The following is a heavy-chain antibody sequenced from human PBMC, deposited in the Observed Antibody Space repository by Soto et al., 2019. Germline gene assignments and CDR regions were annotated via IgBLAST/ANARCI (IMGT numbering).Heavy chain of an antibody. V-gene: IGHV1-18*01. CDR3: ARDWATVNTGGFFDH. J-gene: IGHJ4*02. Sequence: QVQLMQSGAEVKKPGASVKVSCKASGYTFSSYGISWVRQAPGQGLEWMGWISGYNGDTNYAEDLQGRVTMTTDTSTSTAYMELRSLRSDDTALYYCARDWATVNTGGFFDHWGQGTLVTVSS. D-gene: IGHD4-4*01. CDR1: GYTFSSYG. CDR2: ISGYNGDT.